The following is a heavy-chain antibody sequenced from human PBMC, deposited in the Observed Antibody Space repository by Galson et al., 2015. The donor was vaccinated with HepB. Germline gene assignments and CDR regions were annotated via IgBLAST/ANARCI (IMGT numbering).Heavy chain of an antibody. J-gene: IGHJ3*02. CDR2: LYSGGRT. Sequence: SLRLSCAASGFTVTTNYMTWVRQAPGKGLEWVSILYSGGRTDYSDSVKGRFTISRNNSKNTLYLQMNSLRAEDTAVYYCARGLSIVVASRAFDIWGQGTMVTVSS. V-gene: IGHV3-66*01. CDR1: GFTVTTNY. D-gene: IGHD2-15*01. CDR3: ARGLSIVVASRAFDI.